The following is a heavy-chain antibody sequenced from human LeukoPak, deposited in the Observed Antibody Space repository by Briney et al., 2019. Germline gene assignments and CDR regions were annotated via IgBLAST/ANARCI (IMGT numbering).Heavy chain of an antibody. CDR3: ARGVSPTVAVVVVAAISY. J-gene: IGHJ4*02. V-gene: IGHV1-8*01. Sequence: ASVKVSCKASGYTFTSYDINWVRQATGQGLEWMGWMNPNSGNTGYAQKFQGRVTMTRNTSISTAYMELSSLRSEDTAVYYCARGVSPTVAVVVVAAISYWGQGTLVTVSS. D-gene: IGHD2-15*01. CDR1: GYTFTSYD. CDR2: MNPNSGNT.